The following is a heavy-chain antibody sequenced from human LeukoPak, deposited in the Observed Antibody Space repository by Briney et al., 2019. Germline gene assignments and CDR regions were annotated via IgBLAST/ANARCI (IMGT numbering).Heavy chain of an antibody. CDR2: IYYSGRT. CDR1: GGSINNYY. CDR3: ARAQGELSLRSYYMDV. Sequence: SETLSLTCTVSGGSINNYYWSWVRQPPGKGVEWIGYIYYSGRTNYSPSLRSGGTISLDTSKKKSSLKLSSVTAADTAVYYCARAQGELSLRSYYMDVWGKGTTVTVSS. J-gene: IGHJ6*03. D-gene: IGHD1-7*01. V-gene: IGHV4-59*01.